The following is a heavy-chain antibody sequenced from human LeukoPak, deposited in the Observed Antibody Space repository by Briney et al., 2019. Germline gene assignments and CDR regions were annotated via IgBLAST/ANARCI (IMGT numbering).Heavy chain of an antibody. V-gene: IGHV3-23*01. J-gene: IGHJ6*02. Sequence: GGSLRLSCAASGFTFSSYAMSWVRQAPGKGLEWVSAISGSGGSTYYADSVKGRFTISRDNSKNTLYLQMNSLRAEDTAVYYCAKASWGVTAINRPSPDYYYYGMDVWGQGTTVTVSS. CDR1: GFTFSSYA. CDR2: ISGSGGST. D-gene: IGHD2-21*02. CDR3: AKASWGVTAINRPSPDYYYYGMDV.